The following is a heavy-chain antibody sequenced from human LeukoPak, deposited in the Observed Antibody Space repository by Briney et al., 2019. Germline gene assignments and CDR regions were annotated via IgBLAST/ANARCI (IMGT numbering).Heavy chain of an antibody. Sequence: PSETLSLTCAVSGDSISSSHWWSWVRQPPGKGLEWIGEVYHSGSTNYNPSLKSRVTMSADMSRNQFSLKLTSVTAVDTAVYYCTRGGTDALSYWGQGTLVTVSS. D-gene: IGHD3-16*01. CDR3: TRGGTDALSY. CDR1: GDSISSSHW. J-gene: IGHJ4*02. V-gene: IGHV4-4*02. CDR2: VYHSGST.